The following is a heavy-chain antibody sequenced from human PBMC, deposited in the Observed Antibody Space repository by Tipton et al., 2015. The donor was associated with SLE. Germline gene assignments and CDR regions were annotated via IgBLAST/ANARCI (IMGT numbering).Heavy chain of an antibody. D-gene: IGHD1-26*01. J-gene: IGHJ3*02. V-gene: IGHV3-11*01. Sequence: GSLRLSCVASGFTFSDYYMSWIRQAPGKGLEWVSYISSSGSTIYYADSVKGRFTISRDNAKNSLYLQMNSLRAEDTAVYYCAIPIVGATSGAFDIWGQGTMVTVSS. CDR2: ISSSGSTI. CDR3: AIPIVGATSGAFDI. CDR1: GFTFSDYY.